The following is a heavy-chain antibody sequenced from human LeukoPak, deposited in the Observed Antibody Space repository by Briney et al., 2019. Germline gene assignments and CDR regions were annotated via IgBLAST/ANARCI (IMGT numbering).Heavy chain of an antibody. J-gene: IGHJ4*02. CDR3: ARVSPRALLGELSYFDY. CDR2: INHSGST. Sequence: SETLSLTCAVYGGSFSGYYWSWIRQPPGKGLEWIGEINHSGSTNYNPSLKSRVTISVDTSKNQFSLKLSSVTAADTAVYHCARVSPRALLGELSYFDYWGQGTLVTVSS. CDR1: GGSFSGYY. V-gene: IGHV4-34*01. D-gene: IGHD3-16*02.